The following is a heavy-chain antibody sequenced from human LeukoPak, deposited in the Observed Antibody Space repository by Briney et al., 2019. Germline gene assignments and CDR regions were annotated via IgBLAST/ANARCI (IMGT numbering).Heavy chain of an antibody. CDR1: GFTFSTYW. D-gene: IGHD3-10*01. CDR2: IKQDGSEK. CDR3: VRDSDRVRDY. V-gene: IGHV3-7*01. J-gene: IGHJ4*02. Sequence: GGSLRLSCAASGFTFSTYWMSWVRQAPGKGLEWVANIKQDGSEKSYVDSVKGRFTISRDNAKSSLYLQMNSLRVEDTAVYYCVRDSDRVRDYWGQGTLVTVSS.